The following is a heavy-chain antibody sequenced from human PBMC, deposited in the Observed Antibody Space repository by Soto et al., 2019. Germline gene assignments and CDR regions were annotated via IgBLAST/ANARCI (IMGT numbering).Heavy chain of an antibody. V-gene: IGHV4-34*01. CDR2: INHSGST. CDR3: ARVCRSKRGCHDY. Sequence: QVQLQQWGAGLLKPSETLSLTCAVYGGSFSGYYWSWIRQPPGKGLEWIGEINHSGSTNYNPSLKSRVTISVDTSKNQFSLKLSSVTAADTAVYYCARVCRSKRGCHDYWGQGTLVTVSS. CDR1: GGSFSGYY. D-gene: IGHD5-12*01. J-gene: IGHJ4*02.